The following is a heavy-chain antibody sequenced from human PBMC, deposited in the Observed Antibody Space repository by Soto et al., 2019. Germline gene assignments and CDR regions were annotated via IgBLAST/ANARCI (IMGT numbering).Heavy chain of an antibody. CDR2: IVVGSGNT. V-gene: IGHV1-58*01. Sequence: ASVKVSCKASGFTFTSSAVQWVRQARGQRLEWIGWIVVGSGNTNYAQKFQERVTITRDMSTSTAYMELSSLRSEDTAVYYCAADFNYYDSSGYLVDYYYYGMDVWGQGTTVTVSS. CDR3: AADFNYYDSSGYLVDYYYYGMDV. J-gene: IGHJ6*02. CDR1: GFTFTSSA. D-gene: IGHD3-22*01.